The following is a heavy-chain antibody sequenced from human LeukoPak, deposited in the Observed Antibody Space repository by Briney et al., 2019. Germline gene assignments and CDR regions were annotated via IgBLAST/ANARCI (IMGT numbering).Heavy chain of an antibody. V-gene: IGHV4-31*03. J-gene: IGHJ4*02. Sequence: SETLSLTCTVSGGSISSGGYYWSWIRQHPGKGLEWIGYIYYSGSTYYNPSLKSRVTISVDTSKNQFSLKLSSVTAADTAVYYCAREGDIVAHRIFDYWGQGTLVTVSS. CDR3: AREGDIVAHRIFDY. CDR1: GGSISSGGYY. CDR2: IYYSGST. D-gene: IGHD5-12*01.